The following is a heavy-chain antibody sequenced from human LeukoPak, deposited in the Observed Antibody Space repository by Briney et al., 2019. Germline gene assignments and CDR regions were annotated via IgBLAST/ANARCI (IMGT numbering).Heavy chain of an antibody. CDR3: AGGNLATVTTYWFDP. CDR2: IYSSGST. Sequence: SETLSLTCTVSGGSISSYYWSWIRQPAGKGLEWIGRIYSSGSTNYNPSLKSRVTMSVDTSKNQFSLKLRSVTAADTAMYYCAGGNLATVTTYWFDPWGQGTLVTVSS. J-gene: IGHJ5*02. CDR1: GGSISSYY. D-gene: IGHD4-17*01. V-gene: IGHV4-4*07.